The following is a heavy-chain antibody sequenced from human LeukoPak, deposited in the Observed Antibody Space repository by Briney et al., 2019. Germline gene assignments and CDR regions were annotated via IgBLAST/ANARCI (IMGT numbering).Heavy chain of an antibody. Sequence: GGSLRLSCAASGFTFSSYSMNWVRQAPGKGLEWVSSISSSSSYIYYADSVKGRFTISRDNAKNTLYLQMNSLRAEDTAVYYCARGTDYDMTWEYDYWGQGTLVTVSS. V-gene: IGHV3-21*01. D-gene: IGHD3-9*01. CDR3: ARGTDYDMTWEYDY. CDR1: GFTFSSYS. CDR2: ISSSSSYI. J-gene: IGHJ4*02.